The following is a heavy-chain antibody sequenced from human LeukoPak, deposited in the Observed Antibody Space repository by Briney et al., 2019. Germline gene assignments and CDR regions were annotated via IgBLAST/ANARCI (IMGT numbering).Heavy chain of an antibody. J-gene: IGHJ4*02. V-gene: IGHV3-7*01. CDR1: GFTLSGNW. Sequence: PGGSLRLSCAASGFTLSGNWMSWVRQPPGRGLEWVARLHADGIERYYVDPVKGRFTISRDNAKNSLHLQMYSLRLDDTAVYYCARGGYSFDYLGQGTLVTVSS. D-gene: IGHD5-12*01. CDR3: ARGGYSFDY. CDR2: LHADGIER.